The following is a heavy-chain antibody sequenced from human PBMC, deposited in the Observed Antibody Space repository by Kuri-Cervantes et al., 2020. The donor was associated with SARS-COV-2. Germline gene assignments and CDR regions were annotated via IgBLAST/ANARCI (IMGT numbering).Heavy chain of an antibody. V-gene: IGHV1-69*13. D-gene: IGHD1-7*01. Sequence: SVKVSCKASGGTFSSYAISWVRKAPGQGLEWMGGIIPIFGTANYAQKFQGRVTITADESTSTAYMELSSLRSEDTAVYYCARGRELRVTDAFDIWGQGTMVTVSS. CDR1: GGTFSSYA. CDR2: IIPIFGTA. CDR3: ARGRELRVTDAFDI. J-gene: IGHJ3*02.